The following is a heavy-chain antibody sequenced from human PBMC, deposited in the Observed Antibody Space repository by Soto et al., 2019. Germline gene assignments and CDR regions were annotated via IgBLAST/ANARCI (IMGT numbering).Heavy chain of an antibody. V-gene: IGHV1-3*01. Sequence: GASVKVSCKASGITFTTYAIHCVRQAPGQGLEWMGWINAGNGNTRYSQKFQGRVTLTRDTSASTAYMDLSSLTSEDAAIYYCARAISGYVTWGQGTLVTVSS. CDR3: ARAISGYVT. CDR2: INAGNGNT. CDR1: GITFTTYA. J-gene: IGHJ5*02. D-gene: IGHD5-12*01.